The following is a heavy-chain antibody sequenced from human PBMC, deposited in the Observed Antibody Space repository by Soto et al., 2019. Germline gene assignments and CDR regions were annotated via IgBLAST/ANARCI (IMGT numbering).Heavy chain of an antibody. Sequence: QVQLVESGGGVVQPGRSLRLSCAASGFTFSSYAMHWVRQAPGKGLEWVAVISYDGSKKYYAASVKGRFTISRDNSKNKLDRQMNSLRAEDTAVYYCARGYYYFCIGYYTSSVGNWFDPWGQGTLVNVSS. V-gene: IGHV3-30-3*01. D-gene: IGHD3-3*01. CDR3: ARGYYYFCIGYYTSSVGNWFDP. CDR1: GFTFSSYA. J-gene: IGHJ5*02. CDR2: ISYDGSKK.